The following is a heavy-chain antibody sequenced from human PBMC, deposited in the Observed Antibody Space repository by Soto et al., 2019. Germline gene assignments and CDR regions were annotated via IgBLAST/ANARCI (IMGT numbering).Heavy chain of an antibody. D-gene: IGHD3-3*01. Sequence: GRSLRFSCAASGFTFSSYGMHWVRPAPGKGLEWVAVRWYDGSNKYYADAVKGRFTISRDNSKNTLYPQMNSLRAEDTAVYYCARGPGVYYDFWSGYYIVAPGSNDYYYYGMDVWGQGTTVTVSS. CDR1: GFTFSSYG. J-gene: IGHJ6*02. CDR3: ARGPGVYYDFWSGYYIVAPGSNDYYYYGMDV. V-gene: IGHV3-33*01. CDR2: RWYDGSNK.